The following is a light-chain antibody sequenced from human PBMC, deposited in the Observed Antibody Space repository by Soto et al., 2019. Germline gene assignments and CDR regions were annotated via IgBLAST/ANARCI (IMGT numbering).Light chain of an antibody. CDR2: LGD. CDR3: AAWDDNLNAYV. Sequence: QSVLTQPPSASGTPGQRVTISCSGSSSTVGGNPVYWYQHLPGTAPKLLIYLGDQRASGVSDRFSGSKSGTSASLAINGLRSDDEADYYCAAWDDNLNAYVFGSGTQLTVL. V-gene: IGLV1-47*02. CDR1: SSTVGGNP. J-gene: IGLJ7*01.